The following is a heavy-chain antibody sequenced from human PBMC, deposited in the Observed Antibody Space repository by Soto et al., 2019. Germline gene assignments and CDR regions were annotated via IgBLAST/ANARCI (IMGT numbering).Heavy chain of an antibody. J-gene: IGHJ6*02. D-gene: IGHD3-16*02. V-gene: IGHV3-74*01. Sequence: GGSLRLSCAASGFNFSNHWMHWVRQRPGEGLVWVSRITSDGKSKAYAESVKGRFAISRDNAKNTLYLQMNSLRAEDTAVYYCARVPEGKIVGYYGMDVWGQGTTVTVSS. CDR3: ARVPEGKIVGYYGMDV. CDR2: ITSDGKSK. CDR1: GFNFSNHW.